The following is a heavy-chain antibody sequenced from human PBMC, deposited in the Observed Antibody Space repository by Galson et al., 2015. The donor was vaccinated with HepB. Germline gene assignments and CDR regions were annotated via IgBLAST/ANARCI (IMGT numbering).Heavy chain of an antibody. Sequence: SVTVSCKASGGTFSSYAISWVRQAPGQGLEWMGGIIPIFGTANYAQKFQGRVTITADKSTSTAYMELSSLRSEGTAVYYCARGGTPLQLPSDFDYWGQGTLVTVSS. CDR3: ARGGTPLQLPSDFDY. CDR2: IIPIFGTA. V-gene: IGHV1-69*06. J-gene: IGHJ4*02. CDR1: GGTFSSYA. D-gene: IGHD1-26*01.